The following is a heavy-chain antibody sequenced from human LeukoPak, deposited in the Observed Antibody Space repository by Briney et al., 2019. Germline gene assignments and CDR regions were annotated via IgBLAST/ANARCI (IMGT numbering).Heavy chain of an antibody. CDR3: ARHSGGNYHFFDY. V-gene: IGHV4-30-2*01. CDR2: IYHSGST. CDR1: GDSVNSGGYY. J-gene: IGHJ4*02. D-gene: IGHD1-26*01. Sequence: SETLSLTCTVSGDSVNSGGYYWSWIRQPPGKGLEWIGYIYHSGSTYYNPSLKSRVTISVDRSKNQFSLKLSSVTAADTAVYYCARHSGGNYHFFDYWGQGTLVTVSS.